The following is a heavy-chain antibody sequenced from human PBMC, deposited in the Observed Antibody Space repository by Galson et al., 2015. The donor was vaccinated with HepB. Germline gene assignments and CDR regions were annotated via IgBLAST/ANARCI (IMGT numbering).Heavy chain of an antibody. D-gene: IGHD4-17*01. Sequence: QSGAEVKKPGESLRISCKGSGYSFTSYWISWVRQMPGKGLEWMGRIDPSDSYTNYSPSFQGHVTISADKSISTAYLQWSSLKASDTAMYYCARLQGDYGDYVDKYYYYYGMDVWGQGTTVTVSS. CDR1: GYSFTSYW. CDR2: IDPSDSYT. J-gene: IGHJ6*02. V-gene: IGHV5-10-1*01. CDR3: ARLQGDYGDYVDKYYYYYGMDV.